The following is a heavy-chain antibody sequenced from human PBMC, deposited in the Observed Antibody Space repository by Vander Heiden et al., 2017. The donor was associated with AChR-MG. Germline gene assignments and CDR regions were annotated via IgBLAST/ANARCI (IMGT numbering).Heavy chain of an antibody. CDR2: LKPNSGRT. Sequence: VQLVQSGAEVKKPGASVKVSCKASGYSFSTYEINWVRQATGQGLEWMGWLKPNSGRTAYAQKFQGRVTMTRDTSINTVYMELSGLRYEDTAVYYCARERGPISSEPDYWGQGTLVTVSS. CDR3: ARERGPISSEPDY. CDR1: GYSFSTYE. J-gene: IGHJ4*02. V-gene: IGHV1-8*02. D-gene: IGHD3-10*01.